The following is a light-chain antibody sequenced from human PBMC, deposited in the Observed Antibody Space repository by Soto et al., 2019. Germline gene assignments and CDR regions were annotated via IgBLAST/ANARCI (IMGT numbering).Light chain of an antibody. CDR3: QQFGSSPGFT. CDR2: AAS. Sequence: EIVLTQSPGTLSLSPGERATLSCRASQSINNRYLAWYQQKPGQAPRLLIYAASSRATGIPDRFSGSGSGTHFTLTISRLEPEDFAVYYCQQFGSSPGFTFGPGTKVVIK. V-gene: IGKV3-20*01. CDR1: QSINNRY. J-gene: IGKJ3*01.